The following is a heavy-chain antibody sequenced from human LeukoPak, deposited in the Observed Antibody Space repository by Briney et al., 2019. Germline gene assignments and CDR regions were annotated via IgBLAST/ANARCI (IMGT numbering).Heavy chain of an antibody. CDR2: IYYSGST. CDR3: ARHEDRNWYFDH. Sequence: SSETLSLTCTVSGGSISSYYWGWIRQPPGKGLEWIGTIYYSGSTYYNPSLKGRVTISVDTSKNQFSLKLSSVTAPDTAVYYCARHEDRNWYFDHWGQGTLVTVSS. J-gene: IGHJ4*02. D-gene: IGHD1-1*01. CDR1: GGSISSYY. V-gene: IGHV4-39*01.